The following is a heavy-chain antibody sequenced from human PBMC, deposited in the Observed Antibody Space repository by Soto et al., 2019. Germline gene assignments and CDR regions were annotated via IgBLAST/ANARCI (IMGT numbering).Heavy chain of an antibody. J-gene: IGHJ6*02. Sequence: EVQLVESGGGLVQPGTSLRLSCAASGFTFRYYDMHWFRQAPGKGLEWVSGIRWTSGSMDYADSVKGRFTISRDNAKNSLYLQMNGLTAEDTAFYYCVKDDRDCSSSSCYGSEFHYYGMDVWGQGATVTVS. CDR1: GFTFRYYD. D-gene: IGHD2-2*01. CDR3: VKDDRDCSSSSCYGSEFHYYGMDV. CDR2: IRWTSGSM. V-gene: IGHV3-9*01.